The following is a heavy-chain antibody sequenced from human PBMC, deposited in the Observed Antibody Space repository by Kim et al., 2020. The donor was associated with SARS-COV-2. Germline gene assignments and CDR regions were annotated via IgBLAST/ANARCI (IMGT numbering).Heavy chain of an antibody. D-gene: IGHD3-10*01. CDR1: GYTFTAYY. Sequence: ASVKVSCKASGYTFTAYYIHWVRLAPGQGLEWMGIINPSGGSPKYAQQFQGRVTITKDTSTSTAYMDLSSLRSEDTAVYYCVRDSRNKPMVRFDFWCQGT. CDR3: VRDSRNKPMVRFDF. CDR2: INPSGGSP. J-gene: IGHJ4*02. V-gene: IGHV1-46*01.